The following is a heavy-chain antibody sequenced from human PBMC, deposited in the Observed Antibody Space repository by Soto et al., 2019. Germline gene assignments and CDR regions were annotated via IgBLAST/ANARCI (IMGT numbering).Heavy chain of an antibody. D-gene: IGHD2-21*02. CDR1: GGTFSNYA. CDR3: AREAYCGGDCYSEYFDY. V-gene: IGHV1-69*01. Sequence: QVQLVQSGAEVKKPGSSVKVSCKASGGTFSNYAISWVRQAPGQGLEWMGGIIPIFGTANYAQKFQGRVTITADESTSTAYMELSSLRTEDTAVYYCAREAYCGGDCYSEYFDYWGQGTLVTVSS. CDR2: IIPIFGTA. J-gene: IGHJ4*02.